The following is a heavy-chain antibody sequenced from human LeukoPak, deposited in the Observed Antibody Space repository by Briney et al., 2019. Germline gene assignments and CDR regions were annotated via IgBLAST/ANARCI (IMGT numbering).Heavy chain of an antibody. CDR1: GFDFGAYE. Sequence: SGGSLRLSCAASGFDFGAYEMNWVRQDPGKGLEWVAYFAGSDTTKYYADSVRGRFTISRDNAKNSLYLQMNSLRAEDTALYYCTTLGYHLDSWGQGTLVTVSS. CDR3: TTLGYHLDS. V-gene: IGHV3-48*03. D-gene: IGHD3-22*01. J-gene: IGHJ4*02. CDR2: FAGSDTTK.